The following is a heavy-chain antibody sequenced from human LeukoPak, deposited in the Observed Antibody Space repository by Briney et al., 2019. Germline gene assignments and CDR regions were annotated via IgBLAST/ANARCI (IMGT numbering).Heavy chain of an antibody. V-gene: IGHV3-48*03. CDR3: ARDLGRFGYSSGWFDY. CDR2: ISSSGSTI. CDR1: GFTFSSYE. Sequence: GGSLRLSCAASGFTFSSYEMNWVRQAPGKGLEWVSYISSSGSTIYYADSVKGRFTISRDNSKNTLYLRMSSLRAEDTAVYYCARDLGRFGYSSGWFDYWGQGTLVTVSS. D-gene: IGHD6-19*01. J-gene: IGHJ5*01.